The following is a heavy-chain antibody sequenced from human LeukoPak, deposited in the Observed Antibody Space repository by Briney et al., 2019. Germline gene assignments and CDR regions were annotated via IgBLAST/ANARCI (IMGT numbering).Heavy chain of an antibody. CDR3: AKSIDFTGYSSWDY. Sequence: SVKVSCKASGGTFSSYAISWVRQAPGQGLEWMGGIIPIFGTANYAQKFQGRVTITADKSTSTAYMELSSLRSEDTAVYYCAKSIDFTGYSSWDYWGRGTLVTVSS. V-gene: IGHV1-69*06. CDR2: IIPIFGTA. J-gene: IGHJ4*02. D-gene: IGHD3-9*01. CDR1: GGTFSSYA.